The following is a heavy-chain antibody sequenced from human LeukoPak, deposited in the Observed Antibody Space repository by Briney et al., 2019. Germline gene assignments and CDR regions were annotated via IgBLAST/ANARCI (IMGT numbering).Heavy chain of an antibody. CDR3: ARYHYDFWSGYFPWYFDL. Sequence: GGSLRLSCAASGFTFSSYWMSWVRQAPGKGLEWVANIKQDGSEKYYVDSVKGRFTISRDNAKNSLYLQMNSLRAEDTAVYYCARYHYDFWSGYFPWYFDLWGRGTLVTVSS. CDR1: GFTFSSYW. D-gene: IGHD3-3*01. CDR2: IKQDGSEK. V-gene: IGHV3-7*01. J-gene: IGHJ2*01.